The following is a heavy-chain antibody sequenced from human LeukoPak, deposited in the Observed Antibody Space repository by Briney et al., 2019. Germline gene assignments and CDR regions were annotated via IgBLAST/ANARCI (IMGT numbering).Heavy chain of an antibody. J-gene: IGHJ4*02. CDR3: ARTYVDTAMVTI. CDR1: GGSISSYY. Sequence: SETLSLTCTVSGGSISSYYWSWIRQPAGKGLEWIGSIYYSGSTYYNPSLKSRVTISVDTSKNQFSLKLSSVTAADTAVYYCARTYVDTAMVTIWGQGTLVTVSS. CDR2: IYYSGST. V-gene: IGHV4-59*05. D-gene: IGHD5-18*01.